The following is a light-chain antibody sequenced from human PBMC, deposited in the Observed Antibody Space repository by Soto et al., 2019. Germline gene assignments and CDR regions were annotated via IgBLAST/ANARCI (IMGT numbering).Light chain of an antibody. CDR2: EVS. V-gene: IGLV2-8*01. Sequence: QSVLTQPPSASGSPGQSVTISFTGTSSDIGGYNYVSWYQQHPGKAPKLMIYEVSKRPSGVPDRFSGSKSGNTASLTVSGLQAEDEADYYCSSYAGSNNYVFGSGTNVTVL. CDR1: SSDIGGYNY. J-gene: IGLJ1*01. CDR3: SSYAGSNNYV.